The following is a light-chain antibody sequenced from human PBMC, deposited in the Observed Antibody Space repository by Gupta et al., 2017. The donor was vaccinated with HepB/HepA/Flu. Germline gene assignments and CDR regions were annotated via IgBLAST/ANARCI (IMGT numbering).Light chain of an antibody. J-gene: IGKJ4*01. CDR3: QQNNSSLPFT. CDR2: AAS. CDR1: QSISSY. Sequence: DIPMTQSPSSLSASVGDRVTMTCRASQSISSYLNWYQQKPGKAPKLLIYAASSLQSGVPSRFSGSGSGTDFTLTISSRQPEDFAAYYCQQNNSSLPFTFGRGTKVEIK. V-gene: IGKV1-39*01.